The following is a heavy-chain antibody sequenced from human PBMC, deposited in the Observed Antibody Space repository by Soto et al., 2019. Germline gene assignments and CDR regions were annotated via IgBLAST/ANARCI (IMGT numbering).Heavy chain of an antibody. CDR3: AKDLGYSSSSSYFDY. V-gene: IGHV3-30*18. CDR1: GFTFSSYG. CDR2: ISYDGSNK. Sequence: GGSLRLSCAASGFTFSSYGMHWVRQAPGKGLEWVAVISYDGSNKYYADSVKGRFTISRDNSKNTLYLQMNSLRAEDTAVYYCAKDLGYSSSSSYFDYWGQGTLVTVSS. J-gene: IGHJ4*02. D-gene: IGHD6-6*01.